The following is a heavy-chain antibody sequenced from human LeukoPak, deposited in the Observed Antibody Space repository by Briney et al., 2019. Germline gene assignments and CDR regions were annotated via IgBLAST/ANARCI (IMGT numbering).Heavy chain of an antibody. Sequence: GGSLRLSCAASGFTFSRYAMHWVRQAPGKGLEWVAVFTYDGNDGYYADSVEGRFTISRDNSKNTLYLHMNGLRVEDTAVYFCARERDAFDIWGQGTMVTVSS. J-gene: IGHJ3*02. CDR3: ARERDAFDI. V-gene: IGHV3-30*04. CDR2: FTYDGNDG. CDR1: GFTFSRYA.